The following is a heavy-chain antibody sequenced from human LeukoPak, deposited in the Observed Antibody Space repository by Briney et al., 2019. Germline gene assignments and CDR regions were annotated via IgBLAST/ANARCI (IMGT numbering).Heavy chain of an antibody. CDR1: GFTFSIYA. D-gene: IGHD3-10*01. V-gene: IGHV3-23*01. J-gene: IGHJ4*02. Sequence: GGSLRLSCAASGFTFSIYAMNWVRQAPGKGLEWVSGFSGRGGSTYYADSVKGRFTISRDDSKNTLYLQMNSLRGEDTAIYYCAMGPGPAVRGVLSWGQGTLVTVSS. CDR3: AMGPGPAVRGVLS. CDR2: FSGRGGST.